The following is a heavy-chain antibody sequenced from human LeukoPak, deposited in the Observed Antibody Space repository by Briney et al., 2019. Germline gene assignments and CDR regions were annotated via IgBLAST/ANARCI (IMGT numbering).Heavy chain of an antibody. V-gene: IGHV1-69*13. D-gene: IGHD3-9*01. J-gene: IGHJ5*02. CDR1: GGTFSSYA. CDR3: ARAYAEYDILTGYLRLDP. Sequence: ASVKVSCKASGGTFSSYAISWVRQAPGQGLEWMGGIIPIFGTANYAQKFQGRVTITADESTSTAYMELSSLRSEDTAVYYCARAYAEYDILTGYLRLDPWGQGTLVTVSS. CDR2: IIPIFGTA.